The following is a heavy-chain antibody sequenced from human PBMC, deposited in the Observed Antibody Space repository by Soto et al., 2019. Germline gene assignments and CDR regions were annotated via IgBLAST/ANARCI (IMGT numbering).Heavy chain of an antibody. V-gene: IGHV1-18*01. CDR2: ISAYNGNT. Sequence: GASVKVSCKASGYTFTSYGISWVQQAPGQGLEWMGWISAYNGNTNYAQKLQGRVTMTTDTSTSTAYMELRSLRSDDTAVYYCARVKAAAGRDAFDIWGQGTMDTVSS. D-gene: IGHD6-13*01. J-gene: IGHJ3*02. CDR3: ARVKAAAGRDAFDI. CDR1: GYTFTSYG.